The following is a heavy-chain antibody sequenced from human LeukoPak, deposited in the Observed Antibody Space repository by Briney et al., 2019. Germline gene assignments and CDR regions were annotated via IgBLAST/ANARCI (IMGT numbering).Heavy chain of an antibody. CDR1: GYTFTSYD. D-gene: IGHD2-15*01. J-gene: IGHJ3*02. Sequence: ASVEVSCKASGYTFTSYDINWVRQATGQGLEWMGWMNPNSGNTGYAQKFQGRVTMTRNTSISTAYMELSSLRSEDTAVYYCARDSGQGGAFDIWGQGTMVTVSS. CDR3: ARDSGQGGAFDI. V-gene: IGHV1-8*01. CDR2: MNPNSGNT.